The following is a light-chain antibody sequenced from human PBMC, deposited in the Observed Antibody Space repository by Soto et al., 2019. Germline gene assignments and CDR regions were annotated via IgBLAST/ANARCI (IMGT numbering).Light chain of an antibody. Sequence: QSALTQPASVSGSPGQSITISCTGTSSDVGGYNYVSWYQQHPGKAPKLMIYEVSNRPSGVSNRFSDSKSGNTASLTISGLQAEDEADYYRSSYTSSSTLVFGTGTKLTVL. J-gene: IGLJ1*01. CDR1: SSDVGGYNY. V-gene: IGLV2-14*01. CDR3: SSYTSSSTLV. CDR2: EVS.